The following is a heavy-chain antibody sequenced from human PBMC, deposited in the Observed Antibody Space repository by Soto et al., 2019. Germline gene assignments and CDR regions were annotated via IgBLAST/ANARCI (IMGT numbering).Heavy chain of an antibody. D-gene: IGHD6-13*01. Sequence: QVQLVQSGAEVKKPGASVKVSCEASGYTFTSYGISWVRQAPGQGLEWMGWISAYNGNTNYAQKLQGRVTMTTDTSTSTAYMELRSLRSDDTAVYYCARATEGIAAAGTVGYYYYYGMDVWGQGTTVTVSS. CDR3: ARATEGIAAAGTVGYYYYYGMDV. J-gene: IGHJ6*02. CDR2: ISAYNGNT. CDR1: GYTFTSYG. V-gene: IGHV1-18*01.